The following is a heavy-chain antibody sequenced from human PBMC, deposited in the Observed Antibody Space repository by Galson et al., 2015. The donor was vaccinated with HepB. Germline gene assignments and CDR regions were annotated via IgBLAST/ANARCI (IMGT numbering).Heavy chain of an antibody. Sequence: SVKVSCKASGGTFSSYAISWVRQAPGQGLEWMGRIIPILGIANYAQKFQGRVTITADKSTSTAYMELSSLRSEDTAVYYCARAVGYCSGGSCLRSFYFQHWGQGTLVTVSS. J-gene: IGHJ1*01. D-gene: IGHD2-15*01. V-gene: IGHV1-69*04. CDR2: IIPILGIA. CDR1: GGTFSSYA. CDR3: ARAVGYCSGGSCLRSFYFQH.